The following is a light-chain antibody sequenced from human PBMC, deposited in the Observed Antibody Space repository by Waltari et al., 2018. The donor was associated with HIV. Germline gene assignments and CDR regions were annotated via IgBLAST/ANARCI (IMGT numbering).Light chain of an antibody. CDR2: KAS. CDR3: QQYNTYTRT. J-gene: IGKJ1*01. CDR1: QSIGTW. V-gene: IGKV1-5*03. Sequence: DIQMTQSPSTLSASVRDRVSITCRASQSIGTWLAWYQQKPGNAPHLLIYKASTLHSGVPSRYSGSGSGTEFTLTISSLQPDEFATYYCQQYNTYTRTFGQGTKVEI.